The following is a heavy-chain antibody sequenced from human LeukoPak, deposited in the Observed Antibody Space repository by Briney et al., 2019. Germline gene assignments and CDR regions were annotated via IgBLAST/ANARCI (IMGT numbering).Heavy chain of an antibody. Sequence: SETLSLTCDVCGVSFSTYYWSWIRQSPEKGLEWIGEVNHSGYTNLNPSLKSRVTISVDTSKNQFSLKLSSVTAADTAVYYCARQLYGSDYWGQGTLVTVSS. CDR2: VNHSGYT. CDR3: ARQLYGSDY. CDR1: GVSFSTYY. J-gene: IGHJ4*02. V-gene: IGHV4-34*01. D-gene: IGHD4-17*01.